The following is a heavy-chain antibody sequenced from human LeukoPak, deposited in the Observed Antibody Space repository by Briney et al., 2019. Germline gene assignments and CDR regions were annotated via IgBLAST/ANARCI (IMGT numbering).Heavy chain of an antibody. CDR2: ISAYNGNT. J-gene: IGHJ3*02. CDR3: ARVSIFGVVRPDAFDI. CDR1: GYTFTSYG. Sequence: ASVKVSCKASGYTFTSYGISWVRQAPGQGLEWMGWISAYNGNTNYAQKLQGRVTMTTDTSTSTAYMELRSLRSDDTAVYYCARVSIFGVVRPDAFDIWGQGTMVTVSS. V-gene: IGHV1-18*01. D-gene: IGHD3-3*01.